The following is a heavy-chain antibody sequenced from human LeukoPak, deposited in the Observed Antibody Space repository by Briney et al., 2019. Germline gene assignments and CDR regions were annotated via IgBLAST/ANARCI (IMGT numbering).Heavy chain of an antibody. CDR1: GFSFSSYG. D-gene: IGHD4-23*01. CDR2: IPYDGSNT. J-gene: IGHJ4*02. Sequence: QTGGSLRLSCAASGFSFSSYGMHWVRQAPGKGLEWVAVIPYDGSNTYYADSVKGRFTISRDNSKNTLYLQMNSLRAEDSAVYYCAKNTKPTLVTPDFWGQGTLVTVSS. CDR3: AKNTKPTLVTPDF. V-gene: IGHV3-30*18.